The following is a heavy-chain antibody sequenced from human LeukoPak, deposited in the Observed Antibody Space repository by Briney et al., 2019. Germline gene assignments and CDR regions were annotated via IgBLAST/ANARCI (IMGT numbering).Heavy chain of an antibody. V-gene: IGHV4-59*01. CDR3: ARVSCTSTSCPGWIDP. CDR2: TYYSGTT. CDR1: GGSISSYY. D-gene: IGHD2-2*01. J-gene: IGHJ5*02. Sequence: NPSETLSLTCTVPGGSISSYYWSWIRQPPGKGLDWMGSTYYSGTTNYNPPLKSRVTISLDTSKKQLSLKLSSVTAADTAVYYCARVSCTSTSCPGWIDPWGQGTLVTVSS.